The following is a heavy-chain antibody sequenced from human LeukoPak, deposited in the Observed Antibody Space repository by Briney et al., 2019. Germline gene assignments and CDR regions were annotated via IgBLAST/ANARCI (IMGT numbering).Heavy chain of an antibody. Sequence: PSETLSLTCTVSGGSISSYYWSWIRQPPGKGLEWIGYIYYSGSTNYNPSLKSRVTISVDTSKNQFSLKLSSVTAADTAVYYCARDPAYYDFWSGSHNWFDPWGQGTLVTVSS. D-gene: IGHD3-3*01. V-gene: IGHV4-59*01. J-gene: IGHJ5*02. CDR2: IYYSGST. CDR3: ARDPAYYDFWSGSHNWFDP. CDR1: GGSISSYY.